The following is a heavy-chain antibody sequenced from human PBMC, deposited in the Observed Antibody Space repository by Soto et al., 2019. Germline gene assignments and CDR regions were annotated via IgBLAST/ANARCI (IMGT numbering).Heavy chain of an antibody. CDR3: ARYCSGGSCYSRGYY. J-gene: IGHJ4*02. V-gene: IGHV3-7*04. CDR2: IKQDGSEK. Sequence: PGGSLRLSCVASGFTLSSYWMSWVRQAPGKGLEWVANIKQDGSEKYYVDSVKGRFTISRDNAKNSLYLQMNSLRAEDTAVYYCARYCSGGSCYSRGYYWGQGTLVTVSS. D-gene: IGHD2-15*01. CDR1: GFTLSSYW.